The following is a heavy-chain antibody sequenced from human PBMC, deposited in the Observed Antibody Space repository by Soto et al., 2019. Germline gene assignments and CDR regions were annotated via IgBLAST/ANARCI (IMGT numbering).Heavy chain of an antibody. Sequence: PSETLSLTCSVSGYSVSSSDYYWAWIRQPPGEGLEWMGSMLYSGLTYHNPSLKSRATMSIDRSKNQFSLKLSSVTAADTDVYYCARPIVVAPVYYAIDVWGQGTTVTVSS. CDR3: ARPIVVAPVYYAIDV. CDR1: GYSVSSSDYY. V-gene: IGHV4-39*07. CDR2: MLYSGLT. J-gene: IGHJ6*02. D-gene: IGHD3-22*01.